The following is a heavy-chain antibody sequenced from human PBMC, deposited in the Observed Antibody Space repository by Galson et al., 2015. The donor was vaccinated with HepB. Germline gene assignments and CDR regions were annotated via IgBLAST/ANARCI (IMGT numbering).Heavy chain of an antibody. CDR3: ARDSGWINY. D-gene: IGHD3-9*01. V-gene: IGHV3-7*01. Sequence: SLRLSCAASGFTFSRYWMTWVRHAPGKGLEWVAHIKQAGSEESYMDSVKGRFTISRDNAKNSLYLQMNSLRAEDTAIYYCARDSGWINYWGQGTLVTVSS. CDR1: GFTFSRYW. J-gene: IGHJ4*02. CDR2: IKQAGSEE.